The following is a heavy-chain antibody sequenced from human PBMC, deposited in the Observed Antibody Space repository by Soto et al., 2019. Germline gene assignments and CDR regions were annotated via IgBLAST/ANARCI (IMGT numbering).Heavy chain of an antibody. CDR3: AGRYGTAGICYTNYYYYMDV. D-gene: IGHD2-8*02. Sequence: EAQLLESGGGLVQPGGSLRLSCAASGFTFSSYGMNWVRQAPGKGLEWVSSITATGGNTYYADSVKGRFTISRDNSKDTLSLQMNSLRAEDTAVYYCAGRYGTAGICYTNYYYYMDVWGKGTTVTVSS. J-gene: IGHJ6*03. CDR1: GFTFSSYG. V-gene: IGHV3-23*01. CDR2: ITATGGNT.